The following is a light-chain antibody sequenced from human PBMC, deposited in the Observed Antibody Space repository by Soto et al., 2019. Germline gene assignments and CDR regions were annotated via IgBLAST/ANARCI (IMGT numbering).Light chain of an antibody. CDR2: WAS. Sequence: DIVLTQSPDSLAVSLGERATINCKSSQTVLYSSNNKNYVAWYQQKPGQPPQLLIYWASTRESGVPDRFSGSGSGTDFTLTISSLQAEDVAVYYCQHYYTTPFAFGQGTRLEIK. CDR1: QTVLYSSNNKNY. V-gene: IGKV4-1*01. J-gene: IGKJ5*01. CDR3: QHYYTTPFA.